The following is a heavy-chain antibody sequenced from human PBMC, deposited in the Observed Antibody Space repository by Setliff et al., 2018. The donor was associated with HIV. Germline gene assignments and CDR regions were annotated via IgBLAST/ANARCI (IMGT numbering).Heavy chain of an antibody. CDR3: AKSYTSAWYEGWFDP. J-gene: IGHJ5*02. CDR2: VRFDGDYE. CDR1: GFTFSSYG. Sequence: GGSLILSCAASGFTFSSYGMYWVRQSPGKGPEWMAFVRFDGDYEYYAESVKGRFTVSRDNSKNTLYLQMNNLRPEDTAMYYCAKSYTSAWYEGWFDPWGQGTLVTVSS. D-gene: IGHD6-13*01. V-gene: IGHV3-30*02.